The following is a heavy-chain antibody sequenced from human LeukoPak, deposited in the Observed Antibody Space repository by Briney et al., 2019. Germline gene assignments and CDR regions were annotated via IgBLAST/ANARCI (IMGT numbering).Heavy chain of an antibody. V-gene: IGHV1-18*01. J-gene: IGHJ4*02. Sequence: ASVKVSCKASGYTFTSHGISWVRQAPGQGLEWMGWISAYNGNTNYPQRLQGTVTRTTETHPSTDYIELRSLRSDDTAVYYCARDGYYYDSSGYYFWGQGTLVTVSS. CDR3: ARDGYYYDSSGYYF. CDR2: ISAYNGNT. D-gene: IGHD3-22*01. CDR1: GYTFTSHG.